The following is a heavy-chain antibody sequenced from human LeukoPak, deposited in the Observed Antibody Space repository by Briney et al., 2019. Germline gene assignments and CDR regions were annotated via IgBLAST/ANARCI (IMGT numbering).Heavy chain of an antibody. V-gene: IGHV1-8*01. CDR2: MSPNSGNT. CDR3: ARMNYYDSILGNWFDP. CDR1: GYTFTSYD. J-gene: IGHJ5*02. Sequence: GASVKVSCKASGYTFTSYDIDWVRQATGQGLEWMGWMSPNSGNTGYAQKFQGRVTMTRNTSISTAYMGLSSLRSEDTAVYYCARMNYYDSILGNWFDPWGQGTLVTVSS. D-gene: IGHD3-22*01.